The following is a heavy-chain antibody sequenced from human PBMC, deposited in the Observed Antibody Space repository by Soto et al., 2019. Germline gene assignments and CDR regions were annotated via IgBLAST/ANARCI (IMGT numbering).Heavy chain of an antibody. D-gene: IGHD2-15*01. Sequence: EVQLVESGGGLVQPGGSLRLSCAASGFTVSSNYMSWVRQAPGKGLEWVSVIYSGGSTYYADSVKGRFTISRDNSKNTLYLQMNSLRAEDTAVYYCARESVVAPHFDYWGQGTLVTVSS. CDR1: GFTVSSNY. CDR2: IYSGGST. CDR3: ARESVVAPHFDY. J-gene: IGHJ4*02. V-gene: IGHV3-66*01.